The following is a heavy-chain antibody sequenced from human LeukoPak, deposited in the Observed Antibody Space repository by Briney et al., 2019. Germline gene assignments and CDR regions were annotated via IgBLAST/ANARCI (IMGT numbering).Heavy chain of an antibody. V-gene: IGHV3-21*01. CDR3: ARARRSFYDSSGYLDY. CDR2: ISSSSSYI. D-gene: IGHD3-22*01. Sequence: GGSLRLSCAASGFTFSSYSMNWVRQAPGKGLEWVSSISSSSSYIYYADSVKGRFTISRDNAKNSLYLQMNSLRAEDTAVYYCARARRSFYDSSGYLDYWGQGTLVTVSS. J-gene: IGHJ4*02. CDR1: GFTFSSYS.